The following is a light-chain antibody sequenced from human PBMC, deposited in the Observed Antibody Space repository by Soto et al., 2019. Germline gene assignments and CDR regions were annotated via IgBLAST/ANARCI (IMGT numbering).Light chain of an antibody. CDR2: GAS. CDR3: QQYNSWLWT. CDR1: QSVSGTY. Sequence: EIVLTQSPGTLSLSPGERATLSCRASQSVSGTYLAWDQQTPGQAPRLLIYGASTRATGIPARFSGSGSGTEFTLIISSLQSEDSAVYYCQQYNSWLWTFGQGTKVDI. V-gene: IGKV3-15*01. J-gene: IGKJ1*01.